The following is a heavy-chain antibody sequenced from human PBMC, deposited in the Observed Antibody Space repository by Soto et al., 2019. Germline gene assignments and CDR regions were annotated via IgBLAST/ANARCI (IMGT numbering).Heavy chain of an antibody. J-gene: IGHJ4*02. V-gene: IGHV3-30-3*01. Sequence: QVQLVESGGGVVQPGRSLRLSCAASGFTFSSYAMHWVRQAPGKGLEWVAVISYDGSNKYYADSVKGRFTISRDNSKNTLYRQMNSLRAEDTAVYYCARDMGSSWAMYYFDYWGQGTLVTVSS. D-gene: IGHD6-13*01. CDR3: ARDMGSSWAMYYFDY. CDR2: ISYDGSNK. CDR1: GFTFSSYA.